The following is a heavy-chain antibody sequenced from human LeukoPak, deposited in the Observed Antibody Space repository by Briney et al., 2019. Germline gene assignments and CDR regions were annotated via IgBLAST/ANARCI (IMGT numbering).Heavy chain of an antibody. V-gene: IGHV4-38-2*01. Sequence: SETLSLTCAVSGYSISSGYYWGWIRPPPGKGLEWIGSIYHSGSTYYNPSLKSRVTISVDTSKNQFSLKLSSVTAADTAVYYCARAFEYSSSSVDYWGQGTLVTVSS. D-gene: IGHD6-6*01. CDR3: ARAFEYSSSSVDY. J-gene: IGHJ4*02. CDR1: GYSISSGYY. CDR2: IYHSGST.